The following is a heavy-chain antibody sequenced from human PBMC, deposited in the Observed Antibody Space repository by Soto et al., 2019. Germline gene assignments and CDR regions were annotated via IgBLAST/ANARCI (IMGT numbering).Heavy chain of an antibody. CDR2: IKSFADGGTT. Sequence: EVKLVESGGDLVKPGGSLRLSCAASGYSFTDAWMNWVRQAPGTGLEWVGRIKSFADGGTTEYAAPVKGRFSISREDSTLTVFLQMNSLQTEDTAVYYCTRRPKAADIGVGSLDFWGRGTLVTVSA. J-gene: IGHJ4*02. D-gene: IGHD3-9*01. V-gene: IGHV3-15*07. CDR1: GYSFTDAW. CDR3: TRRPKAADIGVGSLDF.